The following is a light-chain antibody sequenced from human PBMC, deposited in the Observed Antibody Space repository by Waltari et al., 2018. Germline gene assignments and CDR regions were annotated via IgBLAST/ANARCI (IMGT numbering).Light chain of an antibody. V-gene: IGLV6-57*01. CDR1: SGSIASNY. J-gene: IGLJ3*02. CDR2: EDN. CDR3: QSYDTSNRV. Sequence: NFMLTQPHSVSESPGKTVTISYTRSSGSIASNYLQWYQQRPGSSPTTVIYEDNQRPSGLPDRFSGSIDSSSNSASLTISGLKTEDEADYYCQSYDTSNRVFGGGTKVTVL.